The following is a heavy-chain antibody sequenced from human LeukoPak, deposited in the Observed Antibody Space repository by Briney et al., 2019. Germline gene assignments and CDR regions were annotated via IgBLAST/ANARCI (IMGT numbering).Heavy chain of an antibody. Sequence: GRSLRLSCAASGFILNDYGMHWVRQAPGKGLEWVADIWFDKNQHFADSVKGRFTISKDSSKNTLYLQMNTLRAEDTALYYCARDVGRDTITTEIEYWGQGTLVTVSS. D-gene: IGHD4-11*01. CDR2: IWFDKNQ. J-gene: IGHJ4*02. V-gene: IGHV3-33*01. CDR1: GFILNDYG. CDR3: ARDVGRDTITTEIEY.